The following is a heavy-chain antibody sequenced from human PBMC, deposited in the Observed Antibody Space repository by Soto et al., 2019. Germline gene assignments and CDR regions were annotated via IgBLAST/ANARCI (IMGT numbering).Heavy chain of an antibody. J-gene: IGHJ4*02. CDR2: ISASAATT. D-gene: IGHD6-6*01. Sequence: VQLVESGGGVVQPGRSLRLSCAASGFTFSSYAMSWVRQAPGKGLEWVSAISASAATTYYADSVKGRFTISRDNSRNTLYLQMNSLGAEDTAIYYCAKLGAYSTSAIDSWGQGALVTVSS. CDR1: GFTFSSYA. CDR3: AKLGAYSTSAIDS. V-gene: IGHV3-23*04.